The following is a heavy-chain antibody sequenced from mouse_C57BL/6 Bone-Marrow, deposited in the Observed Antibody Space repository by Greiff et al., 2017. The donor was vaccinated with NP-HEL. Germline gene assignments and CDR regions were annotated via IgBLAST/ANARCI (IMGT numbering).Heavy chain of an antibody. CDR2: ISSGSSPI. CDR1: GFPFSAYG. V-gene: IGHV5-17*01. Sequence: EVMLVESGGGLVKPGGSLKLSCAASGFPFSAYGMHWVRQAPEKGLEWVAYISSGSSPIYYAATVQGRFPISRDKAKNTLFLQMTSLRSEDTAMYYCANSDFDYGGQGTTLTVSS. J-gene: IGHJ2*01. CDR3: ANSDFDY.